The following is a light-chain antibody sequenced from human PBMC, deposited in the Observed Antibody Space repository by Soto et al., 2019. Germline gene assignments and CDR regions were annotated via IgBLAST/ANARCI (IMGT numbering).Light chain of an antibody. CDR3: QQRSNWPT. CDR2: GAS. CDR1: QSISSY. Sequence: DIVITESPASLPVSPGERATLTCRASQSISSYLAWYQQKPGQAPRLLIYGASTRATGIPARFSGSGSGTEFILSISSLEPEDFAVYYCQQRSNWPTFGQGTRLAI. J-gene: IGKJ5*01. V-gene: IGKV3-11*01.